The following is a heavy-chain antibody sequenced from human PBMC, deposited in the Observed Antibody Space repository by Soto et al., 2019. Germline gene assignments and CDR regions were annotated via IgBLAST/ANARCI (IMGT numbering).Heavy chain of an antibody. V-gene: IGHV4-38-2*02. CDR1: GYSISSGNF. CDR3: VRDLRVGSSNWFDP. Sequence: SETLSLTCGVSGYSISSGNFWGWIRQPPGKGMEWIASISHTGNSYYNPSLKSRVTLSVDTSTNRFSLSLSSVTAADTAVYYCVRDLRVGSSNWFDPWGQGSLVTVCS. J-gene: IGHJ5*02. CDR2: ISHTGNS. D-gene: IGHD1-26*01.